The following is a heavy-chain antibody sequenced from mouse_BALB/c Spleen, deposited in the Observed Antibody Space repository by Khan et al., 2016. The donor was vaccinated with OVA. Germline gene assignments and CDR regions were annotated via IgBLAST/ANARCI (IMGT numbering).Heavy chain of an antibody. CDR2: IDPADGYT. CDR3: ARKPLYPCYFDV. D-gene: IGHD2-1*01. CDR1: GFNIKNTY. Sequence: VQLQQSGAELVKPGASVKLSCSASGFNIKNTYIHWVKQRPEQGLEWIGRIDPADGYTEYDPKFQGKAPITADTSSNTAYLHLSSLTSEDSAVYYCARKPLYPCYFDVWGAGTTVTVSS. V-gene: IGHV14-3*02. J-gene: IGHJ1*01.